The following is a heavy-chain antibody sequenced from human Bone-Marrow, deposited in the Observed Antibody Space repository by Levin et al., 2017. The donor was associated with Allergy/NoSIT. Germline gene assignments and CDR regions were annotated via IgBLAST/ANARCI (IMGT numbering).Heavy chain of an antibody. D-gene: IGHD6-13*01. V-gene: IGHV3-30*02. CDR3: AKVEAVDSSSWYYGSRKYFFDY. CDR1: GFTFNNHA. CDR2: ISFDGTNE. Sequence: GGSLRLSCVAAGFTFNNHAMHWVRQAPGKGLEWVALISFDGTNEYYVDSVKGRFIISRDNSKNTLYLQMNSLRVEDTGVYYCAKVEAVDSSSWYYGSRKYFFDYWGQGALVAVSS. J-gene: IGHJ4*02.